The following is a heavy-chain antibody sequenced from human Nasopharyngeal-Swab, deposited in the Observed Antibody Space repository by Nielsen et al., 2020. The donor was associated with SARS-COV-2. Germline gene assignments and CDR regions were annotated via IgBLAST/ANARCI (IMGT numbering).Heavy chain of an antibody. Sequence: AGYLRLSCAASGCSFSSYWMSWVRQAPGKGLEWVANIKQDGSEKYYVDSVKGRFTISRDNAKNSLYLQMNSLRAEDTAVYYCARDKDSGYELTPPLYWGQGTLVTVSS. V-gene: IGHV3-7*01. CDR3: ARDKDSGYELTPPLY. CDR1: GCSFSSYW. D-gene: IGHD5-12*01. J-gene: IGHJ4*02. CDR2: IKQDGSEK.